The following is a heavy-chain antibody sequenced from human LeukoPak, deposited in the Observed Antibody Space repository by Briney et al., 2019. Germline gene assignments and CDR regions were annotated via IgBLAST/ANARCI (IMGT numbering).Heavy chain of an antibody. CDR3: ARDRGTMIVVANAFDY. Sequence: ASVKVSCKASGYTFTGYYMHWVRQAPGQGLEWMGWINPNSGGTNYAQKFQGRVTMTRDTSISTAYMELSRLRSDDTAVYYCARDRGTMIVVANAFDYWGQGTLVTVPS. CDR1: GYTFTGYY. CDR2: INPNSGGT. V-gene: IGHV1-2*02. J-gene: IGHJ4*02. D-gene: IGHD3-22*01.